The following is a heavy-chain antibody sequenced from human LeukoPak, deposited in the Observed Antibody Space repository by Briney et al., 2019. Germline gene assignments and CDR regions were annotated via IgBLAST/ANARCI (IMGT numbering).Heavy chain of an antibody. Sequence: ASVKVSCKTSGYTFTNYGVSWVRQAPGQGLEWMGWISAYNGYTNYAQKLQVRVTMTTDTSTSTAYMELRSLTSDDTAVYYCARDKAGTTELTQYFQHWGQGTLVTVSS. V-gene: IGHV1-18*01. CDR3: ARDKAGTTELTQYFQH. CDR2: ISAYNGYT. J-gene: IGHJ1*01. CDR1: GYTFTNYG. D-gene: IGHD1-7*01.